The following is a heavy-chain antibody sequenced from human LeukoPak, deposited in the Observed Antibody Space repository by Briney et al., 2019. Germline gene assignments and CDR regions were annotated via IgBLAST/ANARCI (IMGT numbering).Heavy chain of an antibody. V-gene: IGHV3-30*18. Sequence: PGGSLRLSCAASGFTFSSYGMQWVRQAPGKGLEWVAVISHDGTVQHYADSVKGRFTISRDNSDNTLYLQMNSLRDEDTAMYYCAKEGTRMASSYLDYRGQGTLITVSS. CDR2: ISHDGTVQ. CDR1: GFTFSSYG. D-gene: IGHD2-8*01. CDR3: AKEGTRMASSYLDY. J-gene: IGHJ4*02.